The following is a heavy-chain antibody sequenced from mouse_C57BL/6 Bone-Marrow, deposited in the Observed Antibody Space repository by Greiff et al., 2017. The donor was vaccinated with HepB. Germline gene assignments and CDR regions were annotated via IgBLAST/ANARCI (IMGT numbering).Heavy chain of an antibody. J-gene: IGHJ4*01. CDR3: ARPRYGSSSYAMDY. D-gene: IGHD1-1*01. Sequence: EVKVVESGGGLVKPGGSLKLSCAASGFTFSDYGMHWVRQAPEKGLEWVAYISSGSSTIYYADTVKGRFTISRDNAKNTLFLQMTSLRSEDTAMYYCARPRYGSSSYAMDYWGQGTSVTVSS. CDR2: ISSGSSTI. CDR1: GFTFSDYG. V-gene: IGHV5-17*01.